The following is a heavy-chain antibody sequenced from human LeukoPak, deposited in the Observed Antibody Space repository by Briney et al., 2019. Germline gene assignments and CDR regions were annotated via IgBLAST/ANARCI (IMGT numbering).Heavy chain of an antibody. Sequence: SETLSLTCTVSGGSISSGFYYWSWIRQPAGEGLEWIGRIYTNGSTNYSPCLKSRVTISIDTSKNQFSLKLSSVTAADTAVYYCARSHDFWSGSDNWFDPCGQGTLVTVSS. J-gene: IGHJ5*02. V-gene: IGHV4-61*02. D-gene: IGHD3-3*01. CDR1: GGSISSGFYY. CDR2: IYTNGST. CDR3: ARSHDFWSGSDNWFDP.